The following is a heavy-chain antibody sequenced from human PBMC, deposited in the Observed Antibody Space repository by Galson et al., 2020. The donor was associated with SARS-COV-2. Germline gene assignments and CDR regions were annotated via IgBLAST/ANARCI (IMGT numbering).Heavy chain of an antibody. CDR1: GGSISSYY. V-gene: IGHV4-59*01. CDR3: ARDRRHQYSSAWFAFDI. CDR2: VYYTGST. Sequence: SETLSLTCTVSGGSISSYYWSWIRQLPGKGLEWIGYVYYTGSTNYNPSLTSRVSISADTSNNQLSLEVRSVTAADTAVYFCARDRRHQYSSAWFAFDIWGQGTLVTVSS. D-gene: IGHD6-13*01. J-gene: IGHJ3*02.